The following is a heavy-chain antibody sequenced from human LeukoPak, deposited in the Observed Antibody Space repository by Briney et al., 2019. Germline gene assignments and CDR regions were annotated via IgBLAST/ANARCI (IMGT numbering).Heavy chain of an antibody. CDR2: FDPEDGET. D-gene: IGHD1-26*01. Sequence: GASVKVSCKVSGYTLTGLSMHWVRQAPGKGLEWMGGFDPEDGETIYAQKFQGRVTMTEDTSTDTAYMELSSLRSEDTAVYYCATVRSGLSGSSYYFDYWGQGTLVTVSS. CDR3: ATVRSGLSGSSYYFDY. V-gene: IGHV1-24*01. J-gene: IGHJ4*02. CDR1: GYTLTGLS.